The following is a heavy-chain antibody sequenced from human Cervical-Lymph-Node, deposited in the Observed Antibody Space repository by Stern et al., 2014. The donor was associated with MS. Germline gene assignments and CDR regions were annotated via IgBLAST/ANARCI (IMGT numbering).Heavy chain of an antibody. CDR2: ISWNSGSI. J-gene: IGHJ2*01. D-gene: IGHD3-22*01. CDR1: GFTFDDYA. CDR3: AKSPVGYYDSSGYYYWYFDL. Sequence: QLVESGGGLVQPGRSLRLSCAASGFTFDDYAMHWVRQAPGKGLEWVSGISWNSGSIGYADSVKGRFTISRDNAKNFLYLQMNSLRAEDTALYYCAKSPVGYYDSSGYYYWYFDLWGRGTLVTVSS. V-gene: IGHV3-9*01.